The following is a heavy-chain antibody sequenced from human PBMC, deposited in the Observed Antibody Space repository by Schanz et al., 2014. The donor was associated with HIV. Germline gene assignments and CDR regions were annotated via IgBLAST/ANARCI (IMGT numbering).Heavy chain of an antibody. J-gene: IGHJ2*01. CDR1: EFTFSSYG. D-gene: IGHD2-21*02. Sequence: VQVVESGGRPVKPGESLRLSCAASEFTFSSYGMHWVRQAPGKGLEWAAVISYDGSYKYYADSVKGRFTISRDNSKNTLYLQMNSLRIEDTAVYFCARDLYCGGDCYAPYWYFDLWGRGTLVTVSP. CDR3: ARDLYCGGDCYAPYWYFDL. V-gene: IGHV3-30*03. CDR2: ISYDGSYK.